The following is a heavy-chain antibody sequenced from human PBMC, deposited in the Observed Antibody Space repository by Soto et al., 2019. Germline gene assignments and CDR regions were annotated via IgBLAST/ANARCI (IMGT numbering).Heavy chain of an antibody. J-gene: IGHJ3*02. D-gene: IGHD3-3*01. CDR3: ARARRFLVRNGSDAFDI. CDR2: INPNSGGT. V-gene: IGHV1-2*04. CDR1: GYTFTGYY. Sequence: QVQLVQSGAEVKKPGASVKVSCKASGYTFTGYYMHWVRQAPGQGLEWMGWINPNSGGTNYAQKCQGWVTMTRDTSISTAYMELSRLRSDDTAVYYCARARRFLVRNGSDAFDIWGQGTMVTVSS.